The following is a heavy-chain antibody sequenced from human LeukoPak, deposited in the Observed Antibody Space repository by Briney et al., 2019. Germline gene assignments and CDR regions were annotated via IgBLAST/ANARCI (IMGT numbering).Heavy chain of an antibody. CDR1: GFIFSSCG. J-gene: IGHJ3*02. Sequence: PGGSLRLSCAASGFIFSSCGMHWVRQAPGKGLEWVAFIRFDEGAKYYADSVKGRLTISRDNSENTLYLQMNSLRAEDTAVYYCAKGYFYDVLTGYQRDTFEIWGQGTKVTVS. V-gene: IGHV3-30*02. D-gene: IGHD3-9*01. CDR3: AKGYFYDVLTGYQRDTFEI. CDR2: IRFDEGAK.